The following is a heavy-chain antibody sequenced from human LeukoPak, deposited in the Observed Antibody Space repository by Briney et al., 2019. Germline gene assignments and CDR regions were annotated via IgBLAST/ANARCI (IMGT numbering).Heavy chain of an antibody. CDR3: ATRTVTLDY. D-gene: IGHD4-17*01. Sequence: GGSLRLSCAASGFSLSGYWMHWVRQAPGKGLVWVSRISPDGSDTTYADSVKGRFTISRDNSKSTLYLQMNSLRAEDTAVYYCATRTVTLDYWGQGTLVTVSS. J-gene: IGHJ4*02. CDR1: GFSLSGYW. CDR2: ISPDGSDT. V-gene: IGHV3-74*01.